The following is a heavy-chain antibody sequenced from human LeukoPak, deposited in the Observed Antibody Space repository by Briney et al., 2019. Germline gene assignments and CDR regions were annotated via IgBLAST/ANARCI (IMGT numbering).Heavy chain of an antibody. Sequence: GGSLRLSCAASGFTFSSYAMHWVRQAPGKGLEWVAVISYDGSNKYYADSVKGRFTISRDNSKNTLYLQMNSLRAEDTAVYYCATSSIAVVTAIPTVSVFDYWGQGTLVTVSS. V-gene: IGHV3-30-3*01. CDR3: ATSSIAVVTAIPTVSVFDY. CDR2: ISYDGSNK. D-gene: IGHD2-21*02. J-gene: IGHJ4*02. CDR1: GFTFSSYA.